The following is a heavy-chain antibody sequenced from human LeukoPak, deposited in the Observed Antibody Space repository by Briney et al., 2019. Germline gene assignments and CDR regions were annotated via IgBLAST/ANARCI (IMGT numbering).Heavy chain of an antibody. Sequence: ASLKVSCKASGYTFTGYHIHWVRQAPGQGLEWMGWINPNTGGSNYIQKFQGRVTMTSDTSITTAYMELTRLRSDDTAVYYCARATYLYGSGTFSLGDYMDVWGKGTTVTISS. CDR3: ARATYLYGSGTFSLGDYMDV. D-gene: IGHD3-10*01. CDR1: GYTFTGYH. J-gene: IGHJ6*03. V-gene: IGHV1-2*02. CDR2: INPNTGGS.